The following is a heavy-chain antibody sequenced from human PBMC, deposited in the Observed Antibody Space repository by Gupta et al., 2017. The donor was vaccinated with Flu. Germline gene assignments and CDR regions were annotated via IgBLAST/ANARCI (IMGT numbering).Heavy chain of an antibody. CDR1: GGSINSDVYY. CDR3: ARSPHDDSVTGDDD. Sequence: QVPLQESGPGLVKPSQTLSLTCTVSGGSINSDVYYWNWIRQHPGKGLEWIGYIYNSGNTYYNPSVKRRVSISVDTYKNQFALMLSSVTAADTAVYYCARSPHDDSVTGDDDWGRRTLVTVSS. J-gene: IGHJ4*01. V-gene: IGHV4-31*03. CDR2: IYNSGNT. D-gene: IGHD3-9*01.